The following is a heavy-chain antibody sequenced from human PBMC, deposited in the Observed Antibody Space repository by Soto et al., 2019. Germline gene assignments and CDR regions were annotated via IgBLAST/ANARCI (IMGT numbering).Heavy chain of an antibody. V-gene: IGHV3-23*01. CDR2: ISGSGGST. Sequence: PGGSLRLSCAASGFTFSSYAMSWVRQAPGKGLEWVSAISGSGGSTYYADSVKGRFTISRDNSKNTLYLQMNSLRAEDTAVYYCAKGSGSGGYSSSWYREGYWGQGTLVTVSS. CDR1: GFTFSSYA. D-gene: IGHD6-13*01. CDR3: AKGSGSGGYSSSWYREGY. J-gene: IGHJ4*02.